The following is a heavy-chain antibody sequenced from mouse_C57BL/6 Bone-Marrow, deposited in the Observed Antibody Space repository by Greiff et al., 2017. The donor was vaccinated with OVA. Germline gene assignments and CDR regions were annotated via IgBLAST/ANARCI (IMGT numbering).Heavy chain of an antibody. D-gene: IGHD2-1*01. CDR2: IYPGDGDT. Sequence: QVQLQQSGPELVKPGASVKISCKASGYAFSSSWMNWVKQRPGKGLEWIGRIYPGDGDTNYNGKFKGKATLTADKSSSTAYMQLSSLTSEDSAVYFCARSNYVGFAYWGQGTLVTVPA. CDR3: ARSNYVGFAY. J-gene: IGHJ3*01. CDR1: GYAFSSSW. V-gene: IGHV1-82*01.